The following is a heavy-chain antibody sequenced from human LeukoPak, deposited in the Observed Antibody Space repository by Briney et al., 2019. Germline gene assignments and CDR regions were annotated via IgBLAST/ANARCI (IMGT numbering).Heavy chain of an antibody. J-gene: IGHJ6*03. V-gene: IGHV4-4*07. D-gene: IGHD3-3*01. CDR2: IFSDGKI. CDR3: ARGPGVFGRIWYMDV. CDR1: GDSTIYNY. Sequence: PSETLSLTCSVSGDSTIYNYWSWIRQPAGKGLEWIGRIFSDGKINFSPSLESRVTMSVDNAKNQFSLRLSSVTAADTAVYYCARGPGVFGRIWYMDVWGQGTTVSVSS.